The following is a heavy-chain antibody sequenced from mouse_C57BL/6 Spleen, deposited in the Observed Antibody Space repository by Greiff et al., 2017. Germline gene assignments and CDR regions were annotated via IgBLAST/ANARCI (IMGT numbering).Heavy chain of an antibody. V-gene: IGHV14-2*01. J-gene: IGHJ4*01. CDR2: IDPEDGET. Sequence: EVKLQHSGAELVKPGASVKLSCTASGFNIQDYYMHWVKQRTEQGLEWIGRIDPEDGETKYDPKFQGKATITADTSSNTAYLQLSSLTSEDTAVYYCTRSVAGAMDYWGQGTSVIVSS. CDR1: GFNIQDYY. CDR3: TRSVAGAMDY.